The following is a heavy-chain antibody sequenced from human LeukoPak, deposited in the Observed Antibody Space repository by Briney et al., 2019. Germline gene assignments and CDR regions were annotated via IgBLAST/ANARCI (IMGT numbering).Heavy chain of an antibody. J-gene: IGHJ5*02. D-gene: IGHD6-19*01. Sequence: SETLSLTCTVSGGSISSYYWSWIRQPPGKGLEWIGYIYYSGSTNYNPSLKSRVTISVDTSKNQFSLKLSSVTAADTAVYYCARDRQWLVRSWFDPWGQGTLVTVSS. CDR1: GGSISSYY. CDR2: IYYSGST. CDR3: ARDRQWLVRSWFDP. V-gene: IGHV4-59*12.